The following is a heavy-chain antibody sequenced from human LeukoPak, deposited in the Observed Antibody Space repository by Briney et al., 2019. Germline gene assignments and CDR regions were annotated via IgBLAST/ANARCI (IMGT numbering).Heavy chain of an antibody. V-gene: IGHV3-48*01. D-gene: IGHD1-26*01. CDR1: GFTFSSYS. CDR2: ISSSSSTI. CDR3: ASSGWSADIYYYYYMDV. J-gene: IGHJ6*03. Sequence: GGSLRLSCAASGFTFSSYSMNWVRQAPGEGLEWVSYISSSSSTIYYADSVKGRFTISRDNAKNSLYLQMNSLRAEDTAVYYCASSGWSADIYYYYYMDVWGKGTTVTVSS.